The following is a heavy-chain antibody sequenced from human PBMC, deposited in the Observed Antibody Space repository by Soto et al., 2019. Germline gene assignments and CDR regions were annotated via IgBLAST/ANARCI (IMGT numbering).Heavy chain of an antibody. CDR2: ISGSGGST. J-gene: IGHJ3*02. V-gene: IGHV3-23*01. Sequence: PGGSLRLSCAASGFTFSSYAMSWVRQAPGKGLEWVSAISGSGGSTYYADSVKVRFTISTDNSKNTLYLQMNSLRAEDTAVYYCWKDTGYYDLWSGYSPDGFDIWGQGTMVTVSS. D-gene: IGHD3-3*01. CDR3: WKDTGYYDLWSGYSPDGFDI. CDR1: GFTFSSYA.